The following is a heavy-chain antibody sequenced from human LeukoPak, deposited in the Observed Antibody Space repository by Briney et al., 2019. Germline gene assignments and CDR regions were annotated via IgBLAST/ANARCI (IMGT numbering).Heavy chain of an antibody. CDR2: IKGDGSIT. CDR1: GFTFSSYW. V-gene: IGHV3-74*01. D-gene: IGHD2-21*01. Sequence: PGGSLRLACAASGFTFSSYWMHWVRQAPGKGLVWVSRIKGDGSITNYADSVKGRFTISRDNAENTLYLQMNSLRDEDTAVYYCARGGVILSPPLDSWGQGTQVTVSS. J-gene: IGHJ4*02. CDR3: ARGGVILSPPLDS.